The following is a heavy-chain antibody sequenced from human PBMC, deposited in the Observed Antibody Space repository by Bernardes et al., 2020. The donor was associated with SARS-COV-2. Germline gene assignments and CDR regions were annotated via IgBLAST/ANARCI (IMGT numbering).Heavy chain of an antibody. Sequence: SETLSLTCAVYGGSFSGYYWSWIRQPPGKGLEWIGEINHSGSTNYNPSLKSRVTISVDTSKNQFSLKLSSLTAADTAVYYCARGLLYYDFWSGYSLWGKGTTVTVSS. CDR1: GGSFSGYY. V-gene: IGHV4-34*01. J-gene: IGHJ6*04. CDR3: ARGLLYYDFWSGYSL. CDR2: INHSGST. D-gene: IGHD3-3*01.